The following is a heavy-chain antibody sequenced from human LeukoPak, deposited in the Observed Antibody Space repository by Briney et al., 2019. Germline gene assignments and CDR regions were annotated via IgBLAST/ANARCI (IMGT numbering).Heavy chain of an antibody. CDR1: GFTFSSYW. CDR3: ARAATVNYYYYYMDV. CDR2: IKQDESEK. D-gene: IGHD4-17*01. J-gene: IGHJ6*03. Sequence: GGSLRLSCAASGFTFSSYWMSWVRQAPGKGLEWVANIKQDESEKYYVDSVKGRFTISRDNAKNSLYLQMSSLRAEDTAVYYCARAATVNYYYYYMDVWGKGTTVTISS. V-gene: IGHV3-7*01.